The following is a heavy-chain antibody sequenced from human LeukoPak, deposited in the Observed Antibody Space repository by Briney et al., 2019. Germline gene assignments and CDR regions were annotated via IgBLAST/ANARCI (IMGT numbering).Heavy chain of an antibody. CDR1: GLTFSGYD. D-gene: IGHD6-19*01. Sequence: GGSLRLSCAASGLTFSGYDMFWVRQATGKGLEWVSGIGTTGYTYYAGTVKGRFTISRENARNSLYLQMNSLMAGGTAVYYCARSTIAVAYGMDVWGQGTTVTVSS. CDR2: IGTTGYT. V-gene: IGHV3-13*04. CDR3: ARSTIAVAYGMDV. J-gene: IGHJ6*02.